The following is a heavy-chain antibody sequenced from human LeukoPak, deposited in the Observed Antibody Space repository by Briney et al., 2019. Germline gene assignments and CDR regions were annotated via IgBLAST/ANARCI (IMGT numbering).Heavy chain of an antibody. Sequence: GASVKVSCKASGYTFTSYGVSWVRQAPGQGLVWVGWISAYNGNTNYAQNLQGRVTMTTDTSTSTAYMELRSLRSDDTAVYYCARGEYGAGSYRYFDYWGQGTLVTVSS. V-gene: IGHV1-18*01. CDR3: ARGEYGAGSYRYFDY. CDR2: ISAYNGNT. D-gene: IGHD3-10*01. CDR1: GYTFTSYG. J-gene: IGHJ4*02.